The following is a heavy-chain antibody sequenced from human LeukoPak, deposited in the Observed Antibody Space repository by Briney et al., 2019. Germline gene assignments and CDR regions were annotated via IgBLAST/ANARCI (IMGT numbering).Heavy chain of an antibody. CDR2: IYCNDDK. CDR1: GFSLSTSAVG. V-gene: IGHV2-5*01. CDR3: AHRPSGWYYFDY. D-gene: IGHD6-19*01. J-gene: IGHJ4*02. Sequence: SGPTLVKPTQTLTLTCTFSGFSLSTSAVGVGWIRQPPGKALEGLALIYCNDDKRYTPSLKSRRTITKDTYKNQVVLTMTNMDPVDTATHYCAHRPSGWYYFDYWGQGTLVTVSS.